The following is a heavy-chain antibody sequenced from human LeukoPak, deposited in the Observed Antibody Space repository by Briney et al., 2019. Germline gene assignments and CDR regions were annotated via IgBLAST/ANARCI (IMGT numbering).Heavy chain of an antibody. J-gene: IGHJ4*02. CDR3: AKELNNLGFDY. V-gene: IGHV3-23*01. CDR1: GFTFSTYA. Sequence: PGGSLRLSCAASGFTFSTYAMSWVRQAPGKGLEWVSAISGSGGSTFYADSVKGRFTISRGNSKNTLYLQMNSLRAEDTALYYCAKELNNLGFDYWGQGTLVTVSS. D-gene: IGHD1-14*01. CDR2: ISGSGGST.